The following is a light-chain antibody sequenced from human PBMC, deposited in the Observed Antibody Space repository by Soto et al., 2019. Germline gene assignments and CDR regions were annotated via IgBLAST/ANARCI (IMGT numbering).Light chain of an antibody. V-gene: IGKV3-11*01. CDR3: QPYGTSPPLT. CDR2: DAS. CDR1: QSFSSY. J-gene: IGKJ4*01. Sequence: EIVFTQSPATLSLSPGEIATLSGRASQSFSSYLAWYQQNTGQAPRLLSYDASHWATGIPARFSGSGSGTDFTLTIGSLEPEACAVYYCQPYGTSPPLTIGGGTQVEI.